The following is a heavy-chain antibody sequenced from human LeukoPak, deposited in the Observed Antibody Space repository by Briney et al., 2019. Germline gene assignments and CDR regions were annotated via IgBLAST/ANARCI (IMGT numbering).Heavy chain of an antibody. D-gene: IGHD2-21*01. Sequence: ASVKVSCKASGYTFTGYYLFWVRQVPGQGLEWMGWINPNSGATKYAQKFQGRVTLTTDTSIRTTYMELSSLRSDDTAVYYCARDERYSCADNHYPDLGFWGQGTPVTVSS. CDR1: GYTFTGYY. J-gene: IGHJ4*02. CDR3: ARDERYSCADNHYPDLGF. V-gene: IGHV1-2*02. CDR2: INPNSGAT.